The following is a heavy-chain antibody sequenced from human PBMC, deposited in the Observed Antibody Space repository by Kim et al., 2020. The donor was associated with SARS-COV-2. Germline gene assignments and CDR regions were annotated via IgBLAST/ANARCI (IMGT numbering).Heavy chain of an antibody. CDR3: ARDTYYYDSSGPDGLYGMDV. Sequence: GGSLRLSCAASGFTFSSYGMHWVRQAPGKGLEWVAVIWYDGSNKYYADSVKGRFTISRDNSKNTLYLQMNSLRAEDTAVYYCARDTYYYDSSGPDGLYGMDVWGQGTTVTVSS. D-gene: IGHD3-22*01. CDR1: GFTFSSYG. J-gene: IGHJ6*02. CDR2: IWYDGSNK. V-gene: IGHV3-33*01.